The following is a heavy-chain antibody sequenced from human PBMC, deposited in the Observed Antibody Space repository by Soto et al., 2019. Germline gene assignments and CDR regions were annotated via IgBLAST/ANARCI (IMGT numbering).Heavy chain of an antibody. V-gene: IGHV3-21*01. CDR1: GFTFGTYA. CDR3: ARGLYCGSTNCYRTNWFDP. CDR2: ISSSGSGPI. Sequence: GGSLXLSCAASGFTFGTYAMAWVRQAPGKGLEWVSSISSSGSGPIYYADSVKGRFTISRDNAKNSLYLQMNSLRAEDTAVYYCARGLYCGSTNCYRTNWFDPWGQGTLVTVSS. J-gene: IGHJ5*02. D-gene: IGHD2-2*01.